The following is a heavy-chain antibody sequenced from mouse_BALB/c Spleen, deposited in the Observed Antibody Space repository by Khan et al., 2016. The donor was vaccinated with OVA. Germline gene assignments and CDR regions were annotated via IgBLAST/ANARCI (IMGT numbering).Heavy chain of an antibody. CDR2: IDLPNGNT. CDR1: GLNIKDTY. J-gene: IGHJ2*01. V-gene: IGHV14-3*02. CDR3: TRMARK. Sequence: ELVESGATVKLSCTASGLNIKDTYMHWLKQWPEHGLERIGRIDLPNGNTKYDPKFQGKATITANTSSNTAYLQLSGLTSGDTDVYYCTRMARKWGQGTTLTVSS.